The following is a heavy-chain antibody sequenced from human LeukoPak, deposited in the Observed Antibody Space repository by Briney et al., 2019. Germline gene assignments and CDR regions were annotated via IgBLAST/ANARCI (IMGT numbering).Heavy chain of an antibody. CDR3: ARDGSGYSSGWYGYYFDY. J-gene: IGHJ4*02. V-gene: IGHV3-48*04. CDR2: ISSSSGTI. D-gene: IGHD6-19*01. CDR1: GFTFSIYS. Sequence: GGSLRLSCAASGFTFSIYSMNWVRQAPGKGLEWVSSISSSSGTIYYADSVKGRFTISRDNAKNSLYLQMNSLGAEDTAVYYCARDGSGYSSGWYGYYFDYWGQGTLVTVSS.